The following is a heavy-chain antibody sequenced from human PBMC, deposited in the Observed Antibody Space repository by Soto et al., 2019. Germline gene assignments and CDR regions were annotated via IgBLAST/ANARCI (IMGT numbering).Heavy chain of an antibody. CDR1: GYTFTSYG. CDR3: ARDGPPRFLEWSLPFYYYYYGMDV. CDR2: ISAYNGNT. V-gene: IGHV1-18*04. J-gene: IGHJ6*02. Sequence: GASVKVSCKASGYTFTSYGISWVRQAPGQGLEWMGWISAYNGNTNYAQKLQGRVTMTTDTSTSTAYMELRSLRSDDTAVYYCARDGPPRFLEWSLPFYYYYYGMDVWGQGTAVTVSS. D-gene: IGHD3-3*01.